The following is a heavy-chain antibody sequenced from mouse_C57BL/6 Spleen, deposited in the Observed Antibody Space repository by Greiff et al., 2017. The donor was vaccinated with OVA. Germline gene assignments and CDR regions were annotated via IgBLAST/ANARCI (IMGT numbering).Heavy chain of an antibody. Sequence: QVHVKQSGAELVKPGASVKLSCKASGYTFTEYTIHWVKQRSGQGLEWIGWFYPGSGSIKYNEKFKDKATLTADKSSSTVYMELSRLTSEDSAVYVCARHETTVVGDYAMDYWGQGTSVTVSS. CDR1: GYTFTEYT. J-gene: IGHJ4*01. CDR2: FYPGSGSI. D-gene: IGHD1-1*01. V-gene: IGHV1-62-2*01. CDR3: ARHETTVVGDYAMDY.